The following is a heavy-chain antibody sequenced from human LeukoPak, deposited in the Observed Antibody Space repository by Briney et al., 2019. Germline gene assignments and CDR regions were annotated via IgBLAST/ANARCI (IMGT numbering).Heavy chain of an antibody. CDR3: AINHDAVIDY. CDR1: GYTLPSYD. D-gene: IGHD1-14*01. V-gene: IGHV1-8*01. CDR2: MNPNSGNT. J-gene: IGHJ4*02. Sequence: GASVKVSCKASGYTLPSYDINWVRQAAGQGLEWMGWMNPNSGNTGYAQKFQGRVTMNKNTPISTAYMELSSLRSEDTAVYYCAINHDAVIDYWGQGTLVTVSS.